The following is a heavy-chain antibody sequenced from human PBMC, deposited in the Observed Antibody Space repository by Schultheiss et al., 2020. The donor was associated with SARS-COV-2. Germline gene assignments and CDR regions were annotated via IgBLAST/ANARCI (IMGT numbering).Heavy chain of an antibody. J-gene: IGHJ5*02. CDR3: ARGLTLVATNWFDP. CDR1: GYTFTSYD. V-gene: IGHV1-8*01. CDR2: MNPNSGNT. D-gene: IGHD5-12*01. Sequence: ASVKVSCKASGYTFTSYDINWVRQATGQGLEWMGWMNPNSGNTNYAQKLQGRVTMTTDTSTSTAYMELSSLRSEDTAVYYCARGLTLVATNWFDPWGQGTLVTVSS.